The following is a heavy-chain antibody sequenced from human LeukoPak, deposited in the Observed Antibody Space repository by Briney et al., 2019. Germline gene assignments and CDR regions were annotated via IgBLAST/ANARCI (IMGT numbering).Heavy chain of an antibody. J-gene: IGHJ4*02. CDR2: ISSSSSTI. CDR1: GFTFSSYS. V-gene: IGHV3-48*04. CDR3: ARDSPDIVVVVAAKGIDY. Sequence: GGSLRLSCAPSGFTFSSYSMNWVGQAPGKGLDGVSYISSSSSTIYYADSVKGRFTISRDNAKNSLYLQMTSLRAEDTAVYYCARDSPDIVVVVAAKGIDYWGQGTLVTVSS. D-gene: IGHD2-15*01.